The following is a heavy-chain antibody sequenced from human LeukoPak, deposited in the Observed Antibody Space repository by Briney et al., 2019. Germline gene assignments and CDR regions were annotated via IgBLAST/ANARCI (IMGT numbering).Heavy chain of an antibody. CDR3: ARNRRGDIVVVPAAILFDP. D-gene: IGHD2-2*01. CDR1: GGSFSGYY. CDR2: INHSGST. V-gene: IGHV4-34*01. Sequence: SETLSLTCAVYGGSFSGYYWSWIRQPPGKGLEWIGEINHSGSTNYNPSLKSRVTISVDTSKNQFSLKLSSVTAADTAVYYCARNRRGDIVVVPAAILFDPWGQGTLVTVSS. J-gene: IGHJ5*02.